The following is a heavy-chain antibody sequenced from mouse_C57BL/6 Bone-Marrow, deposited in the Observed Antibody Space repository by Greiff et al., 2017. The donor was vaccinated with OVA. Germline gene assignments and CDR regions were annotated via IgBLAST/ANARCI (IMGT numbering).Heavy chain of an antibody. Sequence: QVTLKVSGPGILQPSQSLSLTCSFSGFSLSTYGMGVGRIRQPSGKGLEWLAHIWWDDDKYYNPALKSRLTISKDTSKNQVCHKIANVDTADTATDYCARGEWLLRYFEVWGTGTTVTVSS. J-gene: IGHJ1*03. D-gene: IGHD2-3*01. CDR2: IWWDDDK. CDR1: GFSLSTYGMG. V-gene: IGHV8-8*01. CDR3: ARGEWLLRYFEV.